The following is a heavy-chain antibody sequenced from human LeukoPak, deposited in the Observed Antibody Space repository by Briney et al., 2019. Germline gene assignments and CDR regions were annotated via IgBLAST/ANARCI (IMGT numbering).Heavy chain of an antibody. CDR2: TSSSGSII. Sequence: GGSLRLSCAASRFTFSSYEINWVRQAPGKGLEWVSYTSSSGSIIYYADSVKGRFTISRDNAKNSLYLQMNSLRAEDTAIYYCATGDDFWSGYYQLDYWGQGTLVTVPS. V-gene: IGHV3-48*03. D-gene: IGHD3-3*01. CDR1: RFTFSSYE. CDR3: ATGDDFWSGYYQLDY. J-gene: IGHJ4*02.